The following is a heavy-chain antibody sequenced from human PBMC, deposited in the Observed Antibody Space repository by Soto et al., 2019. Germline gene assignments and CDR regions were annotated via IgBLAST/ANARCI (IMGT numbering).Heavy chain of an antibody. V-gene: IGHV3-74*03. CDR1: GFTFSSYW. CDR2: INSDGSSI. J-gene: IGHJ4*02. CDR3: ARVAGDLREYDY. D-gene: IGHD4-17*01. Sequence: EVQLVESGGGLVQPGGSLRLSCAASGFTFSSYWMHWVRQAPGKGLVWVSRINSDGSSIKYADSVKGRFTISRDNAKNTLYLQMNSLRAEDTAVYFCARVAGDLREYDYWGQGTLVTVSS.